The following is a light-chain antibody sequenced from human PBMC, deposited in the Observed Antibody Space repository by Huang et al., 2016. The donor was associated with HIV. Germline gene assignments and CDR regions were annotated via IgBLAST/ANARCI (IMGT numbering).Light chain of an antibody. V-gene: IGKV2-28*01. CDR1: QSLLHSNGYNY. Sequence: DIVMTQSPLSLPVTPGEPASISCRSSQSLLHSNGYNYLDWYLQKAGQSPQLLFYLGSIRASGSPSRCSSSGSGADFTLKISRVEAEDVADYCCMQALQTITFGQGTRLEIK. J-gene: IGKJ5*01. CDR2: LGS. CDR3: MQALQTIT.